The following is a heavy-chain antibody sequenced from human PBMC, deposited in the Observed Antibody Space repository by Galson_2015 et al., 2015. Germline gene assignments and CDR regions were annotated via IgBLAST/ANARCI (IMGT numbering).Heavy chain of an antibody. D-gene: IGHD6-19*01. V-gene: IGHV3-30-3*01. Sequence: SCAASGFTFSSYAMHWVRQAPGKGLEWVAVISYDGSNKYYADSVKGRFTISRDNSKNTLYLQMNSLRAEDTAVYYCARASVAVAGTNYYYYMDVWGKGTTVTVSS. J-gene: IGHJ6*03. CDR3: ARASVAVAGTNYYYYMDV. CDR1: GFTFSSYA. CDR2: ISYDGSNK.